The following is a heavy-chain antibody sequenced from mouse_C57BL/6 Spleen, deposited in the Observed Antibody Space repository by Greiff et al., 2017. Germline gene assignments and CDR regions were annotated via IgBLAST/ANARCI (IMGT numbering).Heavy chain of an antibody. CDR3: ARHQTYGSSLYYFDY. CDR2: ISSGGSYT. J-gene: IGHJ2*01. Sequence: EVQLVESGGDLVKPGGSLKLSCAASGFTFSSYGMSWVRQTPDKRLEWVATISSGGSYTYYPDSVKGRFTISRDNAKNTLYLQMSSLKSEDTAMYYCARHQTYGSSLYYFDYWGQGTTLTVSS. D-gene: IGHD1-1*01. V-gene: IGHV5-6*01. CDR1: GFTFSSYG.